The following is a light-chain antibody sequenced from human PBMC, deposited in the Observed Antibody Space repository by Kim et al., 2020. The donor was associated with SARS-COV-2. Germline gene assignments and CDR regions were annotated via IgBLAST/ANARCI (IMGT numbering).Light chain of an antibody. CDR1: SSDVGGYNY. V-gene: IGLV2-11*01. CDR3: CSYAGSYTWV. J-gene: IGLJ3*02. CDR2: DVS. Sequence: QSALTQPRSVSGSPGQSVTISCTGTSSDVGGYNYVSWYQQHPGKVPKVMIYDVSERPSGVPDRFSGSKSGNTASLTISGLQAEDEADYYCCSYAGSYTWVFGGGTKLTVL.